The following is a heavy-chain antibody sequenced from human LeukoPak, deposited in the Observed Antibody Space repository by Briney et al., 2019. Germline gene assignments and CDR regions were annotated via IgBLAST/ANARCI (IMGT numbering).Heavy chain of an antibody. D-gene: IGHD6-19*01. J-gene: IGHJ4*02. Sequence: SQTLSLTCAISGDSVSSNSAAWNWIRQSPSRGLEWLGRTYYRSKWYNDYAVSVKSRITINPDTSKNQFSLQLNSVTPEDTAVYYCARDIPGDYLDSSGWCLDYWGQGTLVTVSS. CDR3: ARDIPGDYLDSSGWCLDY. CDR2: TYYRSKWYN. V-gene: IGHV6-1*01. CDR1: GDSVSSNSAA.